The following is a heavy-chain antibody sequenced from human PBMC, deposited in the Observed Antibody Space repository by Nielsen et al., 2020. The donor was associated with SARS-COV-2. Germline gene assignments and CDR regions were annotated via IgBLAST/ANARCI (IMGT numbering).Heavy chain of an antibody. CDR1: GFTFSNYT. D-gene: IGHD4-17*01. J-gene: IGHJ4*02. CDR2: ISYNGISA. V-gene: IGHV3-23*01. CDR3: AKHGLGYGDYGDHFDY. Sequence: GESLKISCAASGFTFSNYTMNWVRQAPGKGLEWVSSISYNGISAYYADSVKGRFTISRDSSKNTLYLQMTSLRAADTAVYYCAKHGLGYGDYGDHFDYWGQGTLVTVSS.